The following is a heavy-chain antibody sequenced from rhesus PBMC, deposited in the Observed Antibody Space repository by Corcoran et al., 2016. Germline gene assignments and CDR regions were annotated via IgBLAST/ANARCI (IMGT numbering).Heavy chain of an antibody. D-gene: IGHD3-40*01. CDR3: ARYDEYGLDS. CDR1: GGSISGYYY. Sequence: QVQLQQWGEGLVKPSETLSLTCAVYGGSISGYYYWSWIRQPPGKGLEWIGEINGNSGSTNYNPSLKSRVTISKDASKNRFSLKLSSVTAADTAVYYCARYDEYGLDSWGQGVVVTVSS. V-gene: IGHV4-73*01. J-gene: IGHJ6*01. CDR2: INGNSGST.